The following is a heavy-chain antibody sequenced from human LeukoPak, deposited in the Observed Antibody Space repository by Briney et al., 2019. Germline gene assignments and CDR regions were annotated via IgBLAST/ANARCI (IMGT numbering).Heavy chain of an antibody. CDR3: ARFTYAFDI. CDR2: IKQDGSEK. J-gene: IGHJ3*02. CDR1: W. Sequence: WMXXVRQAPXXXXEWVANIKQDGSEKYYVDSVKGRFTISRDNAKNSLYLQMNSLRAEGTAVYYCARFTYAFDIWGQGTMVTVSS. V-gene: IGHV3-7*01.